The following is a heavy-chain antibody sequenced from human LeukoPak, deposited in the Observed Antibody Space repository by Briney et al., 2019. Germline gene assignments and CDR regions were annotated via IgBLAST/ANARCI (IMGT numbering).Heavy chain of an antibody. Sequence: GGSLRLSCTAAGFTFSSLAMTWVRQAPGKGLEWVSTIRSNGDTTYNADSVKGRFTISRDNSKNTLYLELNSLRVEDTATFYCAKGQELDDGVFDSWGQGTMVTVSS. V-gene: IGHV3-23*01. CDR3: AKGQELDDGVFDS. D-gene: IGHD1-1*01. J-gene: IGHJ4*02. CDR1: GFTFSSLA. CDR2: IRSNGDTT.